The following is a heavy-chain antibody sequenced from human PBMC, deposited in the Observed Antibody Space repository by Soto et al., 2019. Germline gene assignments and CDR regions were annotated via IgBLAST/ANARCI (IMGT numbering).Heavy chain of an antibody. CDR1: GGSISSYY. V-gene: IGHV4-59*01. CDR2: IYYSGST. CDR3: ARDRAVSYFDY. D-gene: IGHD3-10*01. Sequence: SETLSLTCTVSGGSISSYYWSWIRQPPGKGLEWIGYIYYSGSTNYNPSLKSRVTISVDTFKNQFSLKLSSVTAADTAVYYCARDRAVSYFDYWGQGTLVTVSS. J-gene: IGHJ4*02.